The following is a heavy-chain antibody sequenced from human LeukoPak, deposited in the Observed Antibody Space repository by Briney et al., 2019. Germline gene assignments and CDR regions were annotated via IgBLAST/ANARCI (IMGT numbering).Heavy chain of an antibody. J-gene: IGHJ4*02. CDR3: AREAGAAAFDY. CDR1: GYTFTSYY. D-gene: IGHD6-13*01. V-gene: IGHV1-46*01. Sequence: ASVKVSCKASGYTFTSYYMHWVRQAPGQGLEWMGIINPGGGSTSYAQKFQGRVTMTRDTSTSTVYMELSSLRSEDTAVYYCAREAGAAAFDYWGQGTLVTVSS. CDR2: INPGGGST.